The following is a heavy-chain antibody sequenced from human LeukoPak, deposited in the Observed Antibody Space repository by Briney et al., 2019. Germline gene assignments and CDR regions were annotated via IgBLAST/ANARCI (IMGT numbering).Heavy chain of an antibody. CDR2: INHSGST. D-gene: IGHD2-15*01. V-gene: IGHV4-39*07. J-gene: IGHJ5*02. CDR3: GAATAGS. Sequence: SETLSLTCTVSGGSISSSNYYWGWIRQPPGKGLEWIGEINHSGSTNYNPSLKSRVTISVDTSKNQFSLKLSSVTAADTAVYYCGAATAGSWGQGTLVTVSS. CDR1: GGSISSSNYY.